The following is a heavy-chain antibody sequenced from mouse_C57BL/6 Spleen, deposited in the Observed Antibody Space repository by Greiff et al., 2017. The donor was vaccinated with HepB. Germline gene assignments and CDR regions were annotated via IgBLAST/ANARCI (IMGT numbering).Heavy chain of an antibody. V-gene: IGHV14-3*01. Sequence: VQLQQSVAELVRPGASVKFSCTASGFNIKNTYMHWVKQRPEQGLEWIGRIDPANGNTKYAPKFQGKATITADTSSNTAYLQLSSLTSEDTAIYYCARERTHSSGYVDYAMDYWGQGTSVTVSS. CDR3: ARERTHSSGYVDYAMDY. CDR2: IDPANGNT. J-gene: IGHJ4*01. D-gene: IGHD3-2*02. CDR1: GFNIKNTY.